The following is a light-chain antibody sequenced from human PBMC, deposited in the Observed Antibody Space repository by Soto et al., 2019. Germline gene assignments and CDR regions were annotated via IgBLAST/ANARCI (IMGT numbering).Light chain of an antibody. Sequence: QSALTQPPSASGTPGQRVTISCSGSSSSIGSNTVNWYQQLPGTAPKLLIYSNNQRPSGVPDRFSGSKSGTSASLAISGLQSEDEADYYCAVWDDSLIGPWVFGGGTQLTVL. CDR3: AVWDDSLIGPWV. CDR1: SSSIGSNT. J-gene: IGLJ3*02. CDR2: SNN. V-gene: IGLV1-44*01.